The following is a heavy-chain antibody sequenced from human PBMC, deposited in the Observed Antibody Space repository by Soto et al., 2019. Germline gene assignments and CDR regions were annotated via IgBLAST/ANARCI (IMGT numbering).Heavy chain of an antibody. CDR3: AKVGVGPDIVVVPAALRRYYYYYMDV. J-gene: IGHJ6*03. V-gene: IGHV3-23*01. Sequence: PGGSLRLSCAASGFTFSSYAMSWVRQAPGKGLEWVSAISGSGGSTYYADSVKGRFTISRDNSKNTLYLQMNSLRAEDTAVYYCAKVGVGPDIVVVPAALRRYYYYYMDVWGKGTTVTVSS. CDR2: ISGSGGST. CDR1: GFTFSSYA. D-gene: IGHD2-2*01.